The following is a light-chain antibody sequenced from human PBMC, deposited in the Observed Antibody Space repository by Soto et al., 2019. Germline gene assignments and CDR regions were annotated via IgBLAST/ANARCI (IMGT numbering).Light chain of an antibody. V-gene: IGKV3-20*01. Sequence: EILLTPSPGTLYVYKGERATLSCRASQSVSSSYLAWYQQKPGQAPRLLIYGASSRATVITDRFSGTRSWTDFTLNISSLEPEELSVYEGPQYGSSPITFGPGTRREIK. CDR3: PQYGSSPIT. CDR1: QSVSSSY. J-gene: IGKJ5*01. CDR2: GAS.